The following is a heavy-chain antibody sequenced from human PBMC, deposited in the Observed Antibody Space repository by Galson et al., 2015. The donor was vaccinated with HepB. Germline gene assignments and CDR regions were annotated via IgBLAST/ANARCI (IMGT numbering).Heavy chain of an antibody. D-gene: IGHD1-1*01. J-gene: IGHJ4*02. Sequence: SLRLSCAASGFTFSSYSMNWVRQAPGKGLEWVSSISSSSSYIYYADSVKGRFTISRDNAKNSLYLQMNSLRAEDTAVYYCARYRGMHWPYYFDYWGQGTLVTVSS. CDR2: ISSSSSYI. CDR3: ARYRGMHWPYYFDY. CDR1: GFTFSSYS. V-gene: IGHV3-21*01.